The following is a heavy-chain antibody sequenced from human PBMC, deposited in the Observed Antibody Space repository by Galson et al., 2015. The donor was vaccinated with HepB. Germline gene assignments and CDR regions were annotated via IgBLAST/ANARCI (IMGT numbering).Heavy chain of an antibody. V-gene: IGHV3-21*01. CDR1: GFTFSSYS. CDR3: ARGGVVVVVAADDAFDI. CDR2: ISSSSSYI. Sequence: SLRLSCAASGFTFSSYSMNWVRQAPGKGLEWVSSISSSSSYIYYADSVKGRFTISRDNAKNSLYLQMNSLRAEDTAVYYCARGGVVVVVAADDAFDIWGQGTMVTVSS. D-gene: IGHD2-15*01. J-gene: IGHJ3*02.